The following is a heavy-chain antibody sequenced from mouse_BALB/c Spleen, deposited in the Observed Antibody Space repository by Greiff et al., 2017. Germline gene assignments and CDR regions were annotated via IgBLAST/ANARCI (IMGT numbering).Heavy chain of an antibody. CDR2: ISSGGSYT. D-gene: IGHD2-10*02. Sequence: EVQGVESGGGLVKPGGSLKLSCAASGFTFSSYAMSWVRQTPEKRLEWVATISSGGSYTYYPDSVKGRFTISRDNAKNTLYLQMSSLRSEDTAMYYCARHAYGNYDYWGQGTTLTVSS. V-gene: IGHV5-9-3*01. CDR1: GFTFSSYA. J-gene: IGHJ2*01. CDR3: ARHAYGNYDY.